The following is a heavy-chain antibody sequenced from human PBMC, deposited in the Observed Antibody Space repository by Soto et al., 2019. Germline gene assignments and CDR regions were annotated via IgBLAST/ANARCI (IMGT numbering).Heavy chain of an antibody. J-gene: IGHJ4*02. CDR1: GFSLSTYG. Sequence: EVQLLESGGGLVQPGGSLRLSCAASGFSLSTYGVTWVRQAPGKGLEWVSGFSGGSGTTHYSDSVKGRFTITRDISKNMVYLQMNSLRVEDTAIYYCAKWNGYGDYWGQGTLVTVSS. CDR3: AKWNGYGDY. V-gene: IGHV3-23*01. CDR2: FSGGSGTT. D-gene: IGHD1-1*01.